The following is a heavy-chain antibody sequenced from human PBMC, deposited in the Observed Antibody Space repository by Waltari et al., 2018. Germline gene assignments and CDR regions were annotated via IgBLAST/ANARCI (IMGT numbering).Heavy chain of an antibody. CDR1: GGSISSYY. CDR3: ARDGRFPYYYYYMDV. Sequence: QVQLQESGPGLVKPSETLSLTCTVSGGSISSYYWSWIRQPAGKGLEWIGRIYTSGSTNYNPSLKSPVTMSVDTSKNQFSLKLSSVTAADTAVYYCARDGRFPYYYYYMDVWGKGTTVIISS. D-gene: IGHD3-3*01. CDR2: IYTSGST. V-gene: IGHV4-4*07. J-gene: IGHJ6*03.